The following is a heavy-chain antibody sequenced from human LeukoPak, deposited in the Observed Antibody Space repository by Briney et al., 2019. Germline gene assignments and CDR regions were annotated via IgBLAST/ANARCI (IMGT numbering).Heavy chain of an antibody. CDR3: ARVYTVTTGLPYFDY. CDR2: ISAYNGNT. J-gene: IGHJ4*02. CDR1: GYTFTRYG. D-gene: IGHD4-17*01. V-gene: IGHV1-18*01. Sequence: ASVKVSRKASGYTFTRYGISWVRQAPGQGLEWMGWISAYNGNTNYAQKLQGRVTMTTDTSTSTAYMELRSLRSDDTAVYYCARVYTVTTGLPYFDYWGQGTLVTVSS.